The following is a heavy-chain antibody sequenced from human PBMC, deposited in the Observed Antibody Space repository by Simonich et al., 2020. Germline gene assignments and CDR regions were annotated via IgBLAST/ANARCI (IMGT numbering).Heavy chain of an antibody. CDR3: ARCGLVNYDILTGYHNWFDP. Sequence: QVQLQQWGAGLLKPSETLSLTCAVYVGFLSGYYWSWIRQPPGTGLDGIGEINHSGITNYNPTRKSRVTISVDTSKNQFSLKLSSRTAADTAVYYCARCGLVNYDILTGYHNWFDPWGQGTLVTVSS. J-gene: IGHJ5*02. CDR2: INHSGIT. V-gene: IGHV4-34*01. D-gene: IGHD3-9*01. CDR1: VGFLSGYY.